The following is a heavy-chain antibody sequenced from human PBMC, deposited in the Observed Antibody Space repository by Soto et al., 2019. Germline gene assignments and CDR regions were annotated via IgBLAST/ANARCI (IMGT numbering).Heavy chain of an antibody. V-gene: IGHV1-3*01. CDR2: INPDNGNT. CDR3: AKSSPYRLVQTPTGNQYYSPMDV. Sequence: ASVKVSCKASGYTFTRYTMNWVRQAPGQGLEWMGWINPDNGNTKSSQKFQDRVIITRDTSASTAYMDLSSLTSADTAVYYCAKSSPYRLVQTPTGNQYYSPMDVWGKGTTDAVSS. J-gene: IGHJ6*04. CDR1: GYTFTRYT. D-gene: IGHD1-1*01.